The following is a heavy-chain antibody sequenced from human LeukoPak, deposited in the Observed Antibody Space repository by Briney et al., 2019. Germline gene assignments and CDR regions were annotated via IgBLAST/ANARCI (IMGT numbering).Heavy chain of an antibody. CDR3: ANGIGYCSSTSCSPFDY. CDR1: GFTFSSYG. Sequence: GGTLRLSCAASGFTFSSYGMHWVRQAPGKGLEWVAVISYDGSNKYYADSVKGRFTIPRDNSKNTLYLQMNSLRAEDTAVYYCANGIGYCSSTSCSPFDYWGQGTLVTVSS. V-gene: IGHV3-30*18. J-gene: IGHJ4*02. D-gene: IGHD2-2*01. CDR2: ISYDGSNK.